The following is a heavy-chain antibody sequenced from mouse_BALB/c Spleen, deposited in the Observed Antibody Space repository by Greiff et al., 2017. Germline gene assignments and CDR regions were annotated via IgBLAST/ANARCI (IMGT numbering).Heavy chain of an antibody. CDR1: GYSITSDYA. CDR2: ISYSGST. V-gene: IGHV3-2*02. D-gene: IGHD2-3*01. CDR3: ATLYDGYWYFDV. Sequence: EVQLQESGPGLVKPSQSLSLTCTVTGYSITSDYAWNWIRQFPGNKLEWMGYISYSGSTSYNPSLKSRISITRDTSKNQFFLQLNSVTTEDTATYYCATLYDGYWYFDVWGAGTTVTVSS. J-gene: IGHJ1*01.